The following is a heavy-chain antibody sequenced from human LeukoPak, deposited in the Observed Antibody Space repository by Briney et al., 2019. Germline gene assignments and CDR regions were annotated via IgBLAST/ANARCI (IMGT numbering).Heavy chain of an antibody. D-gene: IGHD7-27*01. Sequence: SETLSLTCTVSGGSISSSDYHWGWIRQPPGKGLGWIGCIYYSGSTYYNPSLKSRVTISVDTSKNQFSLKLRSVTAADTAVYYCASRRWGSSNVDYWGQGTLVTVSS. CDR3: ASRRWGSSNVDY. CDR2: IYYSGST. CDR1: GGSISSSDYH. V-gene: IGHV4-39*01. J-gene: IGHJ4*02.